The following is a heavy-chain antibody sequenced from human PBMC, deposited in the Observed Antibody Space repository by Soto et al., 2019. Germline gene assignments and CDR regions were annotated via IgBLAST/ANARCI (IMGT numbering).Heavy chain of an antibody. CDR3: ARAYYDFWSGYPVNYYYIDV. J-gene: IGHJ6*03. V-gene: IGHV1-18*01. Sequence: QVQLVQSGAEVKKPGASVKVSCKASGYTFTSYGISWVRQAPGQGLEWMGWISAYNGNTNYAQKLQGRITMTTETSTSSAYMELRSLRSDDTAVYYCARAYYDFWSGYPVNYYYIDVWGKGTTVTVSS. CDR2: ISAYNGNT. D-gene: IGHD3-3*01. CDR1: GYTFTSYG.